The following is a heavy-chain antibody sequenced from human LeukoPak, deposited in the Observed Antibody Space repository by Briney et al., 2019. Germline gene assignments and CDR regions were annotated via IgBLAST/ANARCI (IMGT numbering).Heavy chain of an antibody. CDR2: IDPSGGST. J-gene: IGHJ4*02. D-gene: IGHD3/OR15-3a*01. Sequence: ASVKVSCKASGYTFTSYYMHWVRQAPGQGLEWVGMIDPSGGSTSYAQKFQGRVTMTSDTSTSTVYMELSSLRSEDTAVFYCANGRVPKYFDYWDQGTLVTVSS. V-gene: IGHV1-46*01. CDR1: GYTFTSYY. CDR3: ANGRVPKYFDY.